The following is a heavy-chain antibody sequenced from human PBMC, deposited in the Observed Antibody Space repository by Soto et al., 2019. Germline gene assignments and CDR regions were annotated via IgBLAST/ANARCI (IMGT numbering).Heavy chain of an antibody. CDR2: IIPIFGTA. Sequence: SVKVSCKASGGTFSSYAISWVRQAPGQGLEWMGGIIPIFGTANYAQKFQGRVTITADESTSTAYMELSSLRSEDTAVYYCARHPDFWSGKGSWGQGTLVTVSS. D-gene: IGHD3-3*01. CDR1: GGTFSSYA. J-gene: IGHJ5*02. V-gene: IGHV1-69*13. CDR3: ARHPDFWSGKGS.